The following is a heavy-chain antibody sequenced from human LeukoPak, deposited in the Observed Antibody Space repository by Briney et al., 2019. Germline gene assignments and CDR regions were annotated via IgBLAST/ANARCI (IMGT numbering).Heavy chain of an antibody. D-gene: IGHD5/OR15-5a*01. J-gene: IGHJ2*01. CDR2: VMPMFCTA. Sequence: SSVKVSCQASGGSFSIYAMSWVRQAPGPGLEWMGGVMPMFCTANYAQKFQGRVTITTVESTSTPYMELSSLKSEDTAVYYCARARGIYEGYFDLWGRGTLVTVSS. V-gene: IGHV1-69*05. CDR1: GGSFSIYA. CDR3: ARARGIYEGYFDL.